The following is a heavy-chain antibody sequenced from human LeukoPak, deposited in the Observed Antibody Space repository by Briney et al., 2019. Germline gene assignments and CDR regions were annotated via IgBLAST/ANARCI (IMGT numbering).Heavy chain of an antibody. CDR2: IWYDGSNK. J-gene: IGHJ4*02. CDR1: GFTFSSYG. CDR3: ARESSLVAAAAFDY. V-gene: IGHV3-33*01. Sequence: PGGSLRLSCAASGFTFSSYGMHWVRQAPGKGLEWVAVIWYDGSNKYYADSAKGRFTISRDNSKNTLYLQMNSLRAEDTAVYYCARESSLVAAAAFDYWGQGTLVTVSS. D-gene: IGHD6-13*01.